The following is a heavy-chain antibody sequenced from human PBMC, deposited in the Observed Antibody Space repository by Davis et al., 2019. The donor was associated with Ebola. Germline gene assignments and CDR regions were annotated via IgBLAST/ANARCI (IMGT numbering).Heavy chain of an antibody. CDR1: GGSISSGGYY. D-gene: IGHD5-12*01. CDR2: IYYSGST. Sequence: PSETLSLTCTVSGGSISSGGYYWSWIRQPPGKGLEWIGYIYYSGSTNYNPSLKSRVTISVDTSKNQFSLKLSSVTAADTAVYYCARVGYSGYDRFDYWGQGTLVTVSS. CDR3: ARVGYSGYDRFDY. V-gene: IGHV4-61*08. J-gene: IGHJ4*02.